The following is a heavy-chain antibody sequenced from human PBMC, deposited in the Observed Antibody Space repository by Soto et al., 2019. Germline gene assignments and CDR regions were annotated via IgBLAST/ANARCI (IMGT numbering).Heavy chain of an antibody. CDR2: ISRSGGST. CDR3: AKDTYDILTGPFDY. Sequence: PGGSLGLSCAASGFTFSSYAMNWVRQAPGKGLEWVSAISRSGGSTYYADSVQGRFTISRDNSKNTLYLQMNSLRAEDTAVYYCAKDTYDILTGPFDYWGQGTLVTVSS. D-gene: IGHD3-9*01. J-gene: IGHJ4*02. CDR1: GFTFSSYA. V-gene: IGHV3-23*01.